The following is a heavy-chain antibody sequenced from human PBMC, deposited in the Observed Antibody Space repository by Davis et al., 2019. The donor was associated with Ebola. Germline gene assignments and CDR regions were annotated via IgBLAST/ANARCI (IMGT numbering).Heavy chain of an antibody. CDR3: ARGGGLGYCSSTSCYAGINGWFDP. V-gene: IGHV4-30-2*01. Sequence: MPSETLSLTCAVSGGSISSGGYSRSWIRQPPGKGLEWIGYIYHSGSTYYNPSLKNRVTISVDRSKNQFSLKLSSVTAADTAVCYCARGGGLGYCSSTSCYAGINGWFDPWGQGTLVTVSS. D-gene: IGHD2-2*01. J-gene: IGHJ5*02. CDR2: IYHSGST. CDR1: GGSISSGGYS.